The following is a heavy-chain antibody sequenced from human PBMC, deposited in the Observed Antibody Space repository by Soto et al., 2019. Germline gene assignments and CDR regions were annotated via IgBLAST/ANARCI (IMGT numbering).Heavy chain of an antibody. J-gene: IGHJ4*02. CDR1: GFTVSNNY. CDR3: GTPAGGGGY. D-gene: IGHD3-10*01. V-gene: IGHV3-53*01. CDR2: IYSGGYT. Sequence: EVQLVESGGGLIQPGGSLRLSCAVSGFTVSNNYMSWVRQAPGKGLEGVSVIYSGGYTAYGDSVKGRFTISRDNSKNTLYLQINSRGPPAAAFFFGGTPAGGGGYWGQGTLVTVSS.